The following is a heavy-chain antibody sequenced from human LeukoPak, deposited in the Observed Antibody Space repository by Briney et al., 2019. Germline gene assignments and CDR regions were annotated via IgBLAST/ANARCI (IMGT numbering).Heavy chain of an antibody. D-gene: IGHD2-21*01. J-gene: IGHJ4*02. CDR1: GFTFSSYE. Sequence: GGSLRLSCAASGFTFSSYEMNWVRQAPGKGLEWVSVIVGSGGGIHYADSVKGRFTISRDNSQNTLYLQMNDLRAEDTAIYYCAKDRTPDGYYLIDFWGQGTLVTVSS. CDR2: IVGSGGGI. CDR3: AKDRTPDGYYLIDF. V-gene: IGHV3-23*01.